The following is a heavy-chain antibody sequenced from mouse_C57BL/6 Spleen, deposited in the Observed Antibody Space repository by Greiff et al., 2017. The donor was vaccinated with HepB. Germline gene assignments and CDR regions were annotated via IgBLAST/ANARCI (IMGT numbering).Heavy chain of an antibody. CDR2: IDPSDSYT. J-gene: IGHJ3*01. CDR1: GYTFTSYW. CDR3: ARNYYGSSYVAY. V-gene: IGHV1-59*01. Sequence: QVQLQQPGAELVRPGTSVKLSCKASGYTFTSYWMHWVKQRPGQGLEWIGVIDPSDSYTNYNQKFKGKATLTVDTSSSTAYMQLSSLTSEDSAVYYCARNYYGSSYVAYWGQGTLVTVSA. D-gene: IGHD1-1*01.